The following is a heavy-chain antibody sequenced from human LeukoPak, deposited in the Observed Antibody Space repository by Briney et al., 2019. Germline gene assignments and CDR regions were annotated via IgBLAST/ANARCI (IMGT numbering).Heavy chain of an antibody. J-gene: IGHJ5*02. V-gene: IGHV3-20*04. CDR1: GFIFDDYG. D-gene: IGHD3-10*01. CDR3: ARDGDRFGELLSTQFNWFDP. CDR2: INWNGGST. Sequence: PGGSLRLSCAASGFIFDDYGMSWVRQAPGKRLEWVSGINWNGGSTGYADSVKGRFTISRDNAKNSLYLQMNSLRAEDTALYYCARDGDRFGELLSTQFNWFDPWGQGTLVIVSS.